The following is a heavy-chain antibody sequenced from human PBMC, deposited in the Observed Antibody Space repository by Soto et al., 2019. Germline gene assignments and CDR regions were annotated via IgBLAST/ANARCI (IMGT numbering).Heavy chain of an antibody. J-gene: IGHJ4*02. V-gene: IGHV1-46*01. CDR2: ISPSCGST. D-gene: IGHD5-12*01. CDR3: ARSKPTTVDGFDYFAY. CDR1: RYTFTSYY. Sequence: ASVKVSCKASRYTFTSYYIHWVRQAPVQGLEWMGLISPSCGSTSHAQKFQGRLTMTRDTSTSTVYMNLSSLRSEDTAIFYCARSKPTTVDGFDYFAYWGRGTLVTLSS.